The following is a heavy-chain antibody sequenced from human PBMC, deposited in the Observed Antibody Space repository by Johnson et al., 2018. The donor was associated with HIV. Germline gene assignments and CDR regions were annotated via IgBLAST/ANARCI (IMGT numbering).Heavy chain of an antibody. V-gene: IGHV3-7*03. J-gene: IGHJ3*02. CDR2: IKQDGSEK. CDR3: ARDGSYWVARGAFDI. CDR1: GFTFTNAW. D-gene: IGHD2-8*02. Sequence: VQLLESGGGLVKPGGSLRLSCAASGFTFTNAWMSWGRQAPGKGLEWVANIKQDGSEKYYVDSVKGRCTISRDNAKNSLYLQMNSLRAEDTALYYCARDGSYWVARGAFDIWGQGTMVTVSS.